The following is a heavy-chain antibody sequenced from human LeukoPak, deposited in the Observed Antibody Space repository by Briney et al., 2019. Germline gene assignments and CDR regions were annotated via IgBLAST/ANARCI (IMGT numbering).Heavy chain of an antibody. J-gene: IGHJ4*02. CDR1: GYTLTELS. D-gene: IGHD2-15*01. CDR3: ATVEYCSGGSCLLDY. Sequence: ASVKLSCKVSGYTLTELSMHWVRQAPGKGLEWMGGFDPEDGETIYAPKFQGRVTMTEDTSTDTAYMELRSLRSEETAVDYCATVEYCSGGSCLLDYWGQGTLVTVSS. V-gene: IGHV1-24*01. CDR2: FDPEDGET.